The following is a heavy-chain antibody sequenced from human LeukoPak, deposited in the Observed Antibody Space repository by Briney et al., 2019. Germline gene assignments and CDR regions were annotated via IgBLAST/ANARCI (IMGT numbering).Heavy chain of an antibody. D-gene: IGHD4-23*01. Sequence: ASVKVSCKAFGYTFTSNYMHWVRQAPGQGLEWMGIINPSGGSTSYAQKFQGRVTMTRDMSTSTVYMELSSLRSEDTAVYYCAGGPDYGGNSDWFDPWGQGTLVTVSS. CDR2: INPSGGST. J-gene: IGHJ5*02. V-gene: IGHV1-46*01. CDR3: AGGPDYGGNSDWFDP. CDR1: GYTFTSNY.